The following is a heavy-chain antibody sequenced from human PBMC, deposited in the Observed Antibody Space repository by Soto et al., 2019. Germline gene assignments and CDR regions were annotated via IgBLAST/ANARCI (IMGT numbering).Heavy chain of an antibody. Sequence: GGSLRLSCAASGFTFSSYAMSWVRQAPGKGLEWVSAISGSSGSTYYADSVKGRFTISRDNSKNTLYLQMNSLRAEDTAVYYCAKDVVAQVRGTTTEYFQLWGQGTLVTVSS. CDR3: AKDVVAQVRGTTTEYFQL. J-gene: IGHJ1*01. V-gene: IGHV3-23*01. D-gene: IGHD1-26*01. CDR1: GFTFSSYA. CDR2: ISGSSGST.